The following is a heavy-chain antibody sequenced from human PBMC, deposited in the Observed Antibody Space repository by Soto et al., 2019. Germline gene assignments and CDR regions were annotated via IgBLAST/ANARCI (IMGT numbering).Heavy chain of an antibody. Sequence: QVQLVQSGAEVKKPGASVKVSCKASGYTFTGYYMHWVRQAPGQGLEWMGWINPNSGGTNYAQKFQGRVTITADESTSTAYMELSSLRSEDTAVYYCASRYYYDSSGYYPDYWGQGTLVTVSS. D-gene: IGHD3-22*01. CDR1: GYTFTGYY. J-gene: IGHJ4*02. CDR2: INPNSGGT. V-gene: IGHV1-2*02. CDR3: ASRYYYDSSGYYPDY.